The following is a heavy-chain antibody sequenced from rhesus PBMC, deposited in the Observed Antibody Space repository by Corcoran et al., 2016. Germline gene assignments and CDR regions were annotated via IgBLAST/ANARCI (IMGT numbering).Heavy chain of an antibody. D-gene: IGHD2-27*01. CDR3: AKDVEVFTALDS. CDR1: GFTFSSYG. Sequence: EVQLVETGGGLVQPGGSLKLSCAASGFTFSSYGMSWVRQAPGKGLEWVSAINSGRGSTYYADSVKGRFTISRDNSKNTLSLQMNSLRAEDTAVYYCAKDVEVFTALDSWGQGVLVTVSS. CDR2: INSGRGST. V-gene: IGHV3S5*01. J-gene: IGHJ4*01.